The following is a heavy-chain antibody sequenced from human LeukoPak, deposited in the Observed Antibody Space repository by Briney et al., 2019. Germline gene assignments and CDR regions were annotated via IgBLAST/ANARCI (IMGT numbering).Heavy chain of an antibody. J-gene: IGHJ4*02. V-gene: IGHV3-23*01. CDR2: ITSSGCNT. Sequence: GGSLRLSCAASGFTFSSYVMSWVRQAPGKGLEWVSTITSSGCNTYYADAVKGRFTISRDNFKNKLYLHMDSQRVRDTALYYCAKRRQYSSTHFHFDYWGQGTLITVAS. D-gene: IGHD6-13*01. CDR3: AKRRQYSSTHFHFDY. CDR1: GFTFSSYV.